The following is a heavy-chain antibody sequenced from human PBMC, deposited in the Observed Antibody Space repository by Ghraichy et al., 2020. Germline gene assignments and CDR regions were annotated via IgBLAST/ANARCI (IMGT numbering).Heavy chain of an antibody. CDR3: ARRPHCTTTSCYGGGYHFDY. V-gene: IGHV4-38-2*01. CDR2: MFHDGST. Sequence: IASMFHDGSTYYNPSLKSRVTISIDTSKNQFSLKLSSVTAADTAVYFCARRPHCTTTSCYGGGYHFDY. D-gene: IGHD2-2*01. J-gene: IGHJ4*01.